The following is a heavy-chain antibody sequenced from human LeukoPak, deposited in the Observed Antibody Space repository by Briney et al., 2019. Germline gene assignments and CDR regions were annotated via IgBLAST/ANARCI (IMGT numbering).Heavy chain of an antibody. Sequence: ASVTVSCKASGGTFSSYAISWVRQAPGQGLEWMGRIIPILGIANYAQKFQGRVTITADKSTSTAYMELSSLRSEDTAVYYCARDHYGSGSSRLGFDPWGQGTLVTVSS. J-gene: IGHJ5*02. CDR2: IIPILGIA. D-gene: IGHD3-10*01. CDR1: GGTFSSYA. V-gene: IGHV1-69*04. CDR3: ARDHYGSGSSRLGFDP.